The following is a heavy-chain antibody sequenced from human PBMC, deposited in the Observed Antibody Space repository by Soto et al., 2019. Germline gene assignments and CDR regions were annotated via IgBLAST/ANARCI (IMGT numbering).Heavy chain of an antibody. CDR1: GFTFYNFV. V-gene: IGHV3-23*01. J-gene: IGHJ6*02. D-gene: IGHD1-26*01. CDR2: ISGSAEST. Sequence: GGSLRLSCAASGFTFYNFVMNWVRQAPGKGLEWVSTISGSAESTYYADSVRGRFTISRDNSKNTLYLQMNSLRAEDTAVYYCARRSGGIVGANWGMDVWGHGTTVTVSS. CDR3: ARRSGGIVGANWGMDV.